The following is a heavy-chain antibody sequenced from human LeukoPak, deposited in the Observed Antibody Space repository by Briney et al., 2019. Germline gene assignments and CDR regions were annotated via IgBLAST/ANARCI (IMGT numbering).Heavy chain of an antibody. CDR3: ARDAGYGWYPG. J-gene: IGHJ4*02. D-gene: IGHD6-19*01. CDR1: GFTFTSYW. CDR2: INQNGGEK. Sequence: GGSLRLSCAASGFTFTSYWMSWVPQAPGKGLEWVANINQNGGEKYYVDSVKGRFTISRDNAKNSLYLQMNSLRAEDTAVYYCARDAGYGWYPGWGQGTLVTVSS. V-gene: IGHV3-7*01.